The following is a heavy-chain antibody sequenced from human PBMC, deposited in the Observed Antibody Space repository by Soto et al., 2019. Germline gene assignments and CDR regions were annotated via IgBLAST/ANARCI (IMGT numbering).Heavy chain of an antibody. CDR2: IYYSGST. CDR3: ARSPLAVAAQFDP. V-gene: IGHV4-31*03. Sequence: PSETLSLTCTVSGGSISSGGYYWSWIRQHPGKGLEWIGYIYYSGSTYYNPSLKSRVTISVDTSKNQFSLKLSSVTAADTAVYYCARSPLAVAAQFDPWGQGTLVTVSS. CDR1: GGSISSGGYY. J-gene: IGHJ5*02. D-gene: IGHD6-19*01.